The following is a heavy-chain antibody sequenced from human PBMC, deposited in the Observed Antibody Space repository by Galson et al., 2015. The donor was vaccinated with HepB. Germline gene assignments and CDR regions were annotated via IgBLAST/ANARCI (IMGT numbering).Heavy chain of an antibody. CDR2: ISYDGSNK. J-gene: IGHJ4*02. CDR1: GFTFSSYA. D-gene: IGHD1-26*01. V-gene: IGHV3-30-3*01. Sequence: SLRLSCAASGFTFSSYAMHWVRQAPGKGLEWVAVISYDGSNKYYADSVKGRFTISRDNSKNTLYLQMNSLRAEDTAVYYCARDKGGSYYFFDYWGQGTLVTVSS. CDR3: ARDKGGSYYFFDY.